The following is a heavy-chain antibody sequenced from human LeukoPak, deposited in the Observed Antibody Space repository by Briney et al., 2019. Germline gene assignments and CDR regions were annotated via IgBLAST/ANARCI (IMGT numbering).Heavy chain of an antibody. CDR3: AREDPHTYNFDF. V-gene: IGHV1-46*01. Sequence: GASVKVSCKTSGYSFTSYHMHWLRQAPGQRLEWVGILKSSGDTTVYAQKFQGRVTVTRDTSTSTVYMELSSLSSEDTAVYYCAREDPHTYNFDFWGPGTLVTVSS. D-gene: IGHD1-1*01. J-gene: IGHJ4*02. CDR1: GYSFTSYH. CDR2: LKSSGDTT.